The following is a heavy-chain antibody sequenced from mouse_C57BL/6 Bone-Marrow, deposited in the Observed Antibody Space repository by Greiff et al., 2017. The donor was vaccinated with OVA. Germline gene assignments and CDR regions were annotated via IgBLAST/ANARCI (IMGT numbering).Heavy chain of an antibody. D-gene: IGHD1-1*01. Sequence: EVMLVESGGGLVQPGGSLSLSCAASGFTFPDYYMRWVRQPPGKALEWLGFIRNKANGYPTEYSASVQGRFTISRDNSQSILYLQMNALSAEDSATYYCARYLPSTTVVGEGYWGQGASVTVSS. V-gene: IGHV7-3*01. J-gene: IGHJ4*01. CDR3: ARYLPSTTVVGEGY. CDR2: IRNKANGYPT. CDR1: GFTFPDYY.